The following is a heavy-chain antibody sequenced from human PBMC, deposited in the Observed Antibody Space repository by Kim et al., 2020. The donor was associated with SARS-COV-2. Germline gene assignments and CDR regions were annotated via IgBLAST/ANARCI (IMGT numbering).Heavy chain of an antibody. CDR2: IYYSGST. CDR3: ARHHTLGASYDFWSGYYSPEGYYFDY. V-gene: IGHV4-39*01. D-gene: IGHD3-3*01. J-gene: IGHJ4*02. CDR1: GGSISSSSYY. Sequence: SETLSLTCTVSGGSISSSSYYWGWIRQPPGKGLEWIGSIYYSGSTYYNPSLKSRVTISVDTSKNQFSLKLSSVTAADTAVYYCARHHTLGASYDFWSGYYSPEGYYFDYWGQGTLVTVSS.